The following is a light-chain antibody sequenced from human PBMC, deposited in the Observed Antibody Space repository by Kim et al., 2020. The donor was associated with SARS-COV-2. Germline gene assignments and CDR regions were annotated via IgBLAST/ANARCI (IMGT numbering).Light chain of an antibody. V-gene: IGKV2-29*02. CDR2: ETS. J-gene: IGKJ2*01. Sequence: DIVMTQTPLSLSVTPGQPASISCKSSQSLLQSDGNTYLYWYLQKPGQSPQLLISETSSRFSGVPDRFSGSGSGTDFTLKISRVEAEDVGVYYCMEGLYLYTFGQGTKVDIK. CDR3: MEGLYLYT. CDR1: QSLLQSDGNTY.